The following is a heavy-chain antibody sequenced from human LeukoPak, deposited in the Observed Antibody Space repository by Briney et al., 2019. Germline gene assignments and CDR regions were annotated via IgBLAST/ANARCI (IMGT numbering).Heavy chain of an antibody. CDR1: GGTFSSYA. CDR3: ARARKGIAARPIYDY. V-gene: IGHV1-69*05. D-gene: IGHD6-6*01. CDR2: IIPIFGTA. Sequence: SVKVSCKASGGTFSSYAISWVRQAPGQGLEWMGGIIPIFGTANYAQKFQGRVTITTDESTSTAYMELSSLRSEDTAVYYCARARKGIAARPIYDYWGQGTLVTVSS. J-gene: IGHJ4*02.